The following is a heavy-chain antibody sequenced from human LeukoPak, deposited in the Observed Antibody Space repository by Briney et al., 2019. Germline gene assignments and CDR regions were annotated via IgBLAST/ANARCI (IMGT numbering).Heavy chain of an antibody. Sequence: SETLSLTCTVSGGSISTYYWSWIRQPAGKGLEWIGRIYTSGSTNYSPSLKSRVTMSVDKSKKQFSLKLSSVTAADTAVYYCASVGVEYASVDYRYFQHWGQATRVPSPQ. V-gene: IGHV4-4*07. CDR2: IYTSGST. J-gene: IGHJ1*01. D-gene: IGHD4-11*01. CDR1: GGSISTYY. CDR3: ASVGVEYASVDYRYFQH.